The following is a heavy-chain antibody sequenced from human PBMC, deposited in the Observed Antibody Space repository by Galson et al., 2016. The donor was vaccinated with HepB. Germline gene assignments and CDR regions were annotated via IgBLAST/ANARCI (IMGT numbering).Heavy chain of an antibody. J-gene: IGHJ4*02. D-gene: IGHD3-10*01. V-gene: IGHV4-59*01. Sequence: SETLSLTCTVSGASISGSSWSWIRQPPGKGLEWIGYISHIGINKYNPSLNSRVTISADMPRNQFSLKLSSVTAADTGAYYCAGHSGAGSYPLDYWGLGNLVTVSS. CDR2: ISHIGIN. CDR1: GASISGSS. CDR3: AGHSGAGSYPLDY.